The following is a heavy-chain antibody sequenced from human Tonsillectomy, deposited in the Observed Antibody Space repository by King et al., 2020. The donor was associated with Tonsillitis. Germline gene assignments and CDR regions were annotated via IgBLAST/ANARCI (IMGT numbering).Heavy chain of an antibody. CDR3: TTDPQYARYYYYGMDV. Sequence: VQLVESGGGLVKPGGSLRLSCAASGFTFSNAWMSWVRQAPGKGLEWVGRIKSKTDGGTTDYTAPVKGRFTITRDDSKNTRYLQMSSLKNEDTAVYYCTTDPQYARYYYYGMDVWGQGTTVTVSS. CDR2: IKSKTDGGTT. CDR1: GFTFSNAW. D-gene: IGHD2-2*01. J-gene: IGHJ6*02. V-gene: IGHV3-15*01.